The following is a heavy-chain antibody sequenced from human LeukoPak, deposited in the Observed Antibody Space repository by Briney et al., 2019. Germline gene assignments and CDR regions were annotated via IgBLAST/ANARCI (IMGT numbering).Heavy chain of an antibody. CDR1: GFTFSSYA. CDR2: ISYDGSNK. D-gene: IGHD1-7*01. J-gene: IGHJ4*02. Sequence: GGSLRLSCAASGFTFSSYAMHWVRQAPGKGLEWVAVISYDGSNKYYADSVKGRFTISRDNSKNTLYLQMNSLRAEDTAVHYCARANYAYYFDYWGQGTLVTVSS. V-gene: IGHV3-30-3*01. CDR3: ARANYAYYFDY.